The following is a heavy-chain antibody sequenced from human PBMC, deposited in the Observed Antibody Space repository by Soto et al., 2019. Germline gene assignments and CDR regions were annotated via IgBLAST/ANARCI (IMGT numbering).Heavy chain of an antibody. D-gene: IGHD3-22*01. CDR1: GGTLSSYA. J-gene: IGHJ5*02. CDR3: ARPTRYYYDSSGQSAWFDP. Sequence: SVKVSCKASGGTLSSYAISWVRQAPGQGLEWMGGIIPIFGTANYAQKFQGRVTITADESTSTAYMELSSLRSEDTAVYYCARPTRYYYDSSGQSAWFDPWGQGTLVTVSS. CDR2: IIPIFGTA. V-gene: IGHV1-69*13.